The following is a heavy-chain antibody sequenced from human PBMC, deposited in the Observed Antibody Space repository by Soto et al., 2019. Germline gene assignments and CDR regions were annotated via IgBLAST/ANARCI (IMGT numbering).Heavy chain of an antibody. CDR1: GYTLSGYY. J-gene: IGHJ6*02. CDR2: INPNSGGT. V-gene: IGHV1-2*02. Sequence: ASVKVSCKASGYTLSGYYMHWLRQAPGQGLEWMGWINPNSGGTNYAQKFQGRVTVTRDTPTSTAYMELSRLTSDDTAVYYCARSLTEGYCTITGCYTRPLYGMDVWGQGTTVTVSS. D-gene: IGHD2-2*02. CDR3: ARSLTEGYCTITGCYTRPLYGMDV.